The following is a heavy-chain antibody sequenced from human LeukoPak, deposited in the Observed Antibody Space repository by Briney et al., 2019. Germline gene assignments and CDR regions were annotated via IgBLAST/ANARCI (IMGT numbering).Heavy chain of an antibody. CDR1: GGSISSYY. D-gene: IGHD3-22*01. CDR3: AREDADSSGSDAFDI. J-gene: IGHJ3*02. CDR2: IYYSGST. Sequence: PSETLSLTCTVSGGSISSYYWSWIRQPPGKGLEWIGYIYYSGSTNYNPSLKSRVTISVDTSKNQFSLKLSSVTAADTAVYYCAREDADSSGSDAFDIWGQGTMVTVSS. V-gene: IGHV4-59*01.